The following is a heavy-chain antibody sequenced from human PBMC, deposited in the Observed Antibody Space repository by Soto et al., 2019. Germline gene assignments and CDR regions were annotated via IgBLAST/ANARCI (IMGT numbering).Heavy chain of an antibody. CDR2: IVVSSGNT. Sequence: GASVKVSCKASGFTFTSSAVQWVRQARGQRLEWIGWIVVSSGNTNYAQKFQERVTITRDMSTSTAYMELSSLRSEDTAVYYCAAAQTVSDLTPVTTIASGGQGTLVTVPS. CDR3: AAAQTVSDLTPVTTIAS. J-gene: IGHJ4*02. CDR1: GFTFTSSA. D-gene: IGHD4-17*01. V-gene: IGHV1-58*01.